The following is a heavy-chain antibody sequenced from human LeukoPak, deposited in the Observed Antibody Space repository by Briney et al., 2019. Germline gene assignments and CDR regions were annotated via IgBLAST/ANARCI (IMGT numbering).Heavy chain of an antibody. CDR2: IYTSGST. Sequence: PSETLSLTCTVSGGSISSGGYYWSWIRQPAGKGLEWIGRIYTSGSTNYNPSLKSRVTISVDTSKNQFSLKLSSVTAADTAVYYCARGQSGSYFFSEFDYWGQGTLVTVSS. CDR1: GGSISSGGYY. D-gene: IGHD1-26*01. V-gene: IGHV4-61*02. CDR3: ARGQSGSYFFSEFDY. J-gene: IGHJ4*02.